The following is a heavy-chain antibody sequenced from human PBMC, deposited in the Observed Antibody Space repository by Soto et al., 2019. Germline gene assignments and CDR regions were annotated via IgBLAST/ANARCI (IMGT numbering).Heavy chain of an antibody. D-gene: IGHD2-15*01. CDR3: ARHTPAISISDH. V-gene: IGHV4-39*01. Sequence: GSLRLSCAASGFTFSSYGMHWIRQPPGKGLEWIGSIYYSGSTYYNPSLKSRVTISVDTSKNQFSLKLSSVTAADTAVYYCARHTPAISISDHWGQGTLVTVSS. CDR2: IYYSGST. J-gene: IGHJ4*02. CDR1: GFTFSSYG.